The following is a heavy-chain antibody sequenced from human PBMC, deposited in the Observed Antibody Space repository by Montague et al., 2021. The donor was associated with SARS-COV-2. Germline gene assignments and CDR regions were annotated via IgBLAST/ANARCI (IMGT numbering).Heavy chain of an antibody. CDR1: GFTFSSFA. Sequence: SLRLSCAASGFTFSSFAMSWVRQAPGKGLEWVAVISYDGSNKYYADSVKGRFTISRDNSKNTLYLQMNSLRAEDTAVYYCARVLDYYGSGSYPLYYYYGMDVWGQGTTVTVSS. V-gene: IGHV3-30*04. CDR3: ARVLDYYGSGSYPLYYYYGMDV. J-gene: IGHJ6*02. D-gene: IGHD3-10*01. CDR2: ISYDGSNK.